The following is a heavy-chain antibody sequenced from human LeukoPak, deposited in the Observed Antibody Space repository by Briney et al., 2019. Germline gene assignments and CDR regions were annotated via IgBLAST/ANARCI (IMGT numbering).Heavy chain of an antibody. CDR1: GFTFDDYG. D-gene: IGHD6-13*01. J-gene: IGHJ4*02. CDR2: INWNGGCT. CDR3: ARLKAAAGSNFDY. V-gene: IGHV3-20*04. Sequence: PGGSLRLSCAASGFTFDDYGMSWVRQAPGKGLEWVSGINWNGGCTSYADSVKGRFTISRDTAKNSLYLQMNSLRAEDTALYYCARLKAAAGSNFDYWGQGTLVTVSS.